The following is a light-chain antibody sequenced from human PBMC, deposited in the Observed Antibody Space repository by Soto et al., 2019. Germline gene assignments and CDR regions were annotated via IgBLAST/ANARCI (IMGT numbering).Light chain of an antibody. J-gene: IGKJ5*01. Sequence: NVLTQSPLTLSLSPGERATLSCRASQSVGRNYLDWFQQKSGQAPRLVIYGASSRAAGSPDRLSGSGSGTAFTLPSSRREHADVSGYYCQQYATSPITFGQGTRLEIK. CDR2: GAS. V-gene: IGKV3-20*01. CDR3: QQYATSPIT. CDR1: QSVGRNY.